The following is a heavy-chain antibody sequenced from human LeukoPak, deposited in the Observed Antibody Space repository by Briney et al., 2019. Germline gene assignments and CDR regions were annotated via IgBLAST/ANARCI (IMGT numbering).Heavy chain of an antibody. Sequence: ASVKVSCKASGYTFTSYDINWVRQATGQGLEWVGWMNPNSGNTGDAQKFQGRVTMTRNTSISTAYMELSSLRSEDTAVYYCATAPSRLRYFDWLLYGGGDYWGQGTLVTVSS. V-gene: IGHV1-8*01. CDR1: GYTFTSYD. CDR2: MNPNSGNT. J-gene: IGHJ4*02. D-gene: IGHD3-9*01. CDR3: ATAPSRLRYFDWLLYGGGDY.